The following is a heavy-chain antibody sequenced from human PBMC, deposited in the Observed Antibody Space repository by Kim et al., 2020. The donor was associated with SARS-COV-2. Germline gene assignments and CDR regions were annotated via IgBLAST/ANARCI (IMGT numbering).Heavy chain of an antibody. D-gene: IGHD3-22*01. J-gene: IGHJ6*03. Sequence: SETLSLTCAVYGGSFSGYYWSWIRQPPGKGLEWIGEINHSGSTNYNPSLKSRVTISVDTSKNQFSLKLSSVTAADTAVYYCARGFTMIVDLYYYYYYMDVWGKGTTVTVSS. CDR3: ARGFTMIVDLYYYYYYMDV. CDR1: GGSFSGYY. CDR2: INHSGST. V-gene: IGHV4-34*01.